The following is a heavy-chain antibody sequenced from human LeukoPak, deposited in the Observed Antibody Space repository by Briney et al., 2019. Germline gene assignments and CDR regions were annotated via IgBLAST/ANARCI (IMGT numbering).Heavy chain of an antibody. CDR2: IYYSGST. J-gene: IGHJ6*03. Sequence: SETLSLTCTVSGGSISSSSHYWGWIRQPPGTGLEWIGSIYYSGSTYYNPSLKSRVTISVDTSKNQFSLNLSSVTAADTAVYYCARHGYYYYYMDVWGKGTTVTVSS. CDR1: GGSISSSSHY. CDR3: ARHGYYYYYMDV. V-gene: IGHV4-39*01.